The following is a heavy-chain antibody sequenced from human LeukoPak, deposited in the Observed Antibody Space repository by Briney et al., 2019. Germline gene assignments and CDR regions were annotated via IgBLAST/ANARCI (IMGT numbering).Heavy chain of an antibody. CDR1: GGSISNYY. CDR3: ARRPPASTFGGVIVSAGAFDI. V-gene: IGHV4-59*08. CDR2: IYYSGST. D-gene: IGHD3-16*02. Sequence: KPSETLSLTCIVSGGSISNYYWSWIRQPPGKGLEWIGYIYYSGSTNYNPSLKSRVTFSVDTSKNHFSLKLSSVTAADTAVYYCARRPPASTFGGVIVSAGAFDIWGQGTMVTVSS. J-gene: IGHJ3*02.